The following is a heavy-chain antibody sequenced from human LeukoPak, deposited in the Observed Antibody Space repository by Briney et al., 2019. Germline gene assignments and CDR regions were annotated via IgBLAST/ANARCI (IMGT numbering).Heavy chain of an antibody. D-gene: IGHD6-6*01. V-gene: IGHV1-69*13. CDR2: IIPIFGTA. J-gene: IGHJ5*02. CDR3: ARASLDPENWFDP. Sequence: SVKVSCEASLGTFSSYAISWVRQAPGQGLEWMGGIIPIFGTANYAQKFQGRVTITADESTSTAYMELSSLRSEDTAVYYCARASLDPENWFDPWGQGTLVTVSS. CDR1: LGTFSSYA.